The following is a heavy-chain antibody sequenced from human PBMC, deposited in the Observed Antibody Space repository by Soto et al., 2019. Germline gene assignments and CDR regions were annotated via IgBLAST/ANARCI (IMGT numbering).Heavy chain of an antibody. CDR2: INAGNGNT. V-gene: IGHV1-3*01. CDR1: GYTFTSYA. J-gene: IGHJ6*02. Sequence: ASVKVSCKASGYTFTSYAMHWVRQAPGQRLEWLGWINAGNGNTKYSQKFQGRVTITRDTSASTAYMELSSLRSEDTAVYYCARDHAGAIGPRNYYYYGMDVWGQGTTVTVSS. D-gene: IGHD3-16*02. CDR3: ARDHAGAIGPRNYYYYGMDV.